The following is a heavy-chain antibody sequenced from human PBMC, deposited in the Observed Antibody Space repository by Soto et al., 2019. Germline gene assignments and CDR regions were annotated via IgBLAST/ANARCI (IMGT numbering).Heavy chain of an antibody. D-gene: IGHD3-3*01. J-gene: IGHJ6*02. V-gene: IGHV3-30-3*01. Sequence: PGGSLRLSCAASGFTFSSYAMHWVRQAPGKGLEWVAVISYDGSNKYYADSVKGRFTISRDNSKNTLYLQMNSLRAEDTAVYYCARDTIFGVVIILNYYYGMDVWGQGTTVTVSS. CDR3: ARDTIFGVVIILNYYYGMDV. CDR2: ISYDGSNK. CDR1: GFTFSSYA.